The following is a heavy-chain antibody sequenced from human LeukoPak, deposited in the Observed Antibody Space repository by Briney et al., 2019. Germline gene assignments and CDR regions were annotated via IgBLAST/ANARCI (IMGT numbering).Heavy chain of an antibody. V-gene: IGHV3-30*02. D-gene: IGHD3-22*01. CDR1: GFIFSIYG. CDR2: LRYDGSNK. CDR3: AKDLTMIVVGKRPDFDY. J-gene: IGHJ4*02. Sequence: GGSLRLFCEASGFIFSIYGMHWVRQAPGKGLEWVAFLRYDGSNKYYADSVKGRFTISRDNSKNTLYLQMNSLRAEDTAVYYCAKDLTMIVVGKRPDFDYWGQGTLVTVSS.